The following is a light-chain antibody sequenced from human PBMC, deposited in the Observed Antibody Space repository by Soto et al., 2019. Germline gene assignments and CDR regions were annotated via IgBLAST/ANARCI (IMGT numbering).Light chain of an antibody. CDR1: QSISSY. CDR3: KKYNDYSK. V-gene: IGKV1-39*01. CDR2: AAS. Sequence: DIRMTQSPSSLSASVGDRVTITCRASQSISSYLNWYQQKPGKAPKLLIYAASSLQSGVPSRFSGSGSGTDFTLTISSLHPDDFATYYCKKYNDYSKFGQGTKVDIK. J-gene: IGKJ2*01.